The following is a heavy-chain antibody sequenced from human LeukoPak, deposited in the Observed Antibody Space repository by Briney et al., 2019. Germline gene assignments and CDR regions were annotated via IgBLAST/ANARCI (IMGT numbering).Heavy chain of an antibody. CDR1: GFTFSDYY. CDR3: ASVGATWYFQH. CDR2: ISSSSSDT. J-gene: IGHJ1*01. V-gene: IGHV3-11*06. Sequence: GESLRLSCAASGFTFSDYYLTWIRQAPAKGLEWVSYISSSSSDTNYADSVRGRFTISRDNANKSLYLQMNSLRDEDTAVYYCASVGATWYFQHWGQGALVTVSS. D-gene: IGHD1-26*01.